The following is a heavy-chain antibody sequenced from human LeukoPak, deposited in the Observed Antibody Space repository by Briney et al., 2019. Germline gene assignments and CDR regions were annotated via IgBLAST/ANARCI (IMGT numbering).Heavy chain of an antibody. V-gene: IGHV3-49*04. D-gene: IGHD5-24*01. J-gene: IGHJ4*02. CDR1: GFTFGDAA. Sequence: GGSLRLSCTASGFTFGDAAMSWVRQAPGKGLEWVGFIRSKAYGGTAVHAAPVKGRFTISRDYSKSIVYPQMNSLKTEDTAVYYCTRDQFYWGQGTLVTVSS. CDR2: IRSKAYGGTA. CDR3: TRDQFY.